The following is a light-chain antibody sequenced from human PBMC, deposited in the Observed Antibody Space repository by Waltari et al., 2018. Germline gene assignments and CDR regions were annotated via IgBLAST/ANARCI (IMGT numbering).Light chain of an antibody. V-gene: IGKV2-29*02. CDR3: MQGLHLPYT. Sequence: DIVMTQTPLSLSVTPGQPASISCKSSQSLLHSDGNTYLHWYLQKPGQSPQLLIYEVSSRVSGMTDKFSGSGSGTDFTLKISRVEAEDVGLYYCMQGLHLPYTFGQGTKLEIK. J-gene: IGKJ2*01. CDR1: QSLLHSDGNTY. CDR2: EVS.